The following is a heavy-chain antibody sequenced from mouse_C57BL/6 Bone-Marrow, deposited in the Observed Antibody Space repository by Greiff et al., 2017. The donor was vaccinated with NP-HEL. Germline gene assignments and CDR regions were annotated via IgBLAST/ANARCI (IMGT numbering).Heavy chain of an antibody. CDR3: ARVYGSSCYAMDY. Sequence: QVQLQQSGAELARPGASVKLSCKASGYTFTSYGISWVKQRTGQGLEWIGEIYPRSGNTYYNEKFKGKATLTADKSSSTAYMELRSLTSEDSAVYFCARVYGSSCYAMDYWGQGTSVTVSS. CDR2: IYPRSGNT. J-gene: IGHJ4*01. CDR1: GYTFTSYG. V-gene: IGHV1-81*01. D-gene: IGHD1-1*01.